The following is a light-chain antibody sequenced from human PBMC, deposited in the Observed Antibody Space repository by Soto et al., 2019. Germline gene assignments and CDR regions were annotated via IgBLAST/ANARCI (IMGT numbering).Light chain of an antibody. CDR3: QQYGSSPRYT. V-gene: IGKV3-15*01. CDR2: GAS. CDR1: QSIGTN. Sequence: ETVMTQSPATLSVSPGDRVTLSCRASQSIGTNLLWLQQSPGQPPRLLISGASDRVAGVPDRFSGSGSGTDFTLTISGLQSEDCAVYYCQQYGSSPRYTFGQGTKLEIK. J-gene: IGKJ2*01.